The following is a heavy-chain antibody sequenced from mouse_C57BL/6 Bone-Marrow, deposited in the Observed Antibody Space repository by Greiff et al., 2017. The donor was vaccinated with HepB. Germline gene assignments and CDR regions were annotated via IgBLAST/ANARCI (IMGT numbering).Heavy chain of an antibody. D-gene: IGHD2-4*01. J-gene: IGHJ3*01. V-gene: IGHV1-85*01. Sequence: QVQLQQSGPELVKPGASVKLSCKASGYTFTSYEINWVKQSPGQGLEWIGWIYPRDGSTKYNEKFKGKATLTVDTSSSSAYMELHSLTSEDSAVYFCARRYYDYDGAWFAYWGQGTLVTVSA. CDR2: IYPRDGST. CDR3: ARRYYDYDGAWFAY. CDR1: GYTFTSYE.